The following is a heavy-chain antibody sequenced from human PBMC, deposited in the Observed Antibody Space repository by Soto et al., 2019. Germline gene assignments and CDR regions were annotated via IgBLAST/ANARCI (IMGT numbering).Heavy chain of an antibody. CDR1: GFTFRSYV. D-gene: IGHD3-16*01. CDR3: ARWGTTGGLAV. Sequence: QVQLVESGGGVVQPGTSLRLSCVGSGFTFRSYVIHWVRQAPGKGLEWVALTSYDGSNKYYDDSVKGRFTISRDNSRNPVELQMDNLRLEDTAIYYCARWGTTGGLAVWGQGTLVSVSS. CDR2: TSYDGSNK. J-gene: IGHJ4*02. V-gene: IGHV3-30*19.